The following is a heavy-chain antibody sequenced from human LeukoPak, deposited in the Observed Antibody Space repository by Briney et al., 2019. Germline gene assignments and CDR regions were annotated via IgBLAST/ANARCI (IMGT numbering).Heavy chain of an antibody. Sequence: GGSLRLSCAASGFTFSNYWMHWVRQAPGKGLVWVSRIHTDGISTTYADSVKGRFTISRDNSKNTLYLQMNSLRAEDTAVYYCAKDRAWHYYGSGSQNWFDPWGQGTLVTVSS. CDR3: AKDRAWHYYGSGSQNWFDP. V-gene: IGHV3-74*01. J-gene: IGHJ5*02. D-gene: IGHD3-10*01. CDR1: GFTFSNYW. CDR2: IHTDGIST.